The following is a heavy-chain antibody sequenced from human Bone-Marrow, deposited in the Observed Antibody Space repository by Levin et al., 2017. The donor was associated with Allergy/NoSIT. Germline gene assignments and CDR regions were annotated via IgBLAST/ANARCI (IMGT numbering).Heavy chain of an antibody. CDR2: IKEDGGDQ. D-gene: IGHD3-16*01. V-gene: IGHV3-7*01. CDR3: ARGRGLGS. CDR1: GFTFDSFW. J-gene: IGHJ5*01. Sequence: PWGSLRLSCATSGFTFDSFWMSWVRQAPGKGLEWVANIKEDGGDQNYVDSVKGRFTISRDNAKNSLYMQMNSLRPEDTAVYYCARGRGLGSWGQGTLVIVSS.